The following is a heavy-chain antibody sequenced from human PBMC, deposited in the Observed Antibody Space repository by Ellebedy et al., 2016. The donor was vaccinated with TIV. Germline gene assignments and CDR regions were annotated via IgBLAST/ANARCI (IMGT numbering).Heavy chain of an antibody. V-gene: IGHV5-51*01. CDR3: ARHRAAGGKYKYGMDV. Sequence: GESLKISCKGSGYDFARHWIAWVRQMPGEGPEWEGIIKPGDSDTRYIPSFQGHVTISADKSISTAYLQWSSLQTSDTAMYYCARHRAAGGKYKYGMDVWGQGTTLTVSS. J-gene: IGHJ6*02. CDR2: IKPGDSDT. D-gene: IGHD6-13*01. CDR1: GYDFARHW.